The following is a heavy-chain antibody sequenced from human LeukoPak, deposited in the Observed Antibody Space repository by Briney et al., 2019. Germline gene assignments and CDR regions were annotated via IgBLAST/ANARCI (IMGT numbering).Heavy chain of an antibody. D-gene: IGHD3-16*02. V-gene: IGHV3-7*03. Sequence: GGSLRLSCAASGFTFSSYWMGWVRQAPGKGREWVANIKQDGSEKNYVDSVKGRFTISRDNAKNSLYLQMNSLRAEDTAVYYCAKRQWMYYDYVWGSYRDYYFDYWGQGTLVTVSS. CDR3: AKRQWMYYDYVWGSYRDYYFDY. CDR1: GFTFSSYW. J-gene: IGHJ4*02. CDR2: IKQDGSEK.